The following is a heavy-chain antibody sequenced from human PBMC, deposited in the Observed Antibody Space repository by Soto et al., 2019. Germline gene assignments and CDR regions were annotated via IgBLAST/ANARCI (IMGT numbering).Heavy chain of an antibody. Sequence: ASVKGSFNASGYTFTSYVVHWVRQAPGQRRELMGWINAANGNTKYSHTIHASATITRATSASTAYKELSSLRSEDTAVYYCARGLPATMFWKARDWFDLWGPGTPATVSS. CDR1: GYTFTSYV. J-gene: IGHJ5*02. V-gene: IGHV1-3*01. CDR3: ARGLPATMFWKARDWFDL. CDR2: INAANGNT. D-gene: IGHD3-10*02.